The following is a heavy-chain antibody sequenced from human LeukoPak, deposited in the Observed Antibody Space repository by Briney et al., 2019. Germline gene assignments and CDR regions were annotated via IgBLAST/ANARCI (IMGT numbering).Heavy chain of an antibody. D-gene: IGHD1-26*01. J-gene: IGHJ4*02. V-gene: IGHV4-38-2*02. Sequence: RPSETLSLTCTVSGYSISSGYYWGWIRQPPGKGLEWIGSIYHSGSTYYNPSLKSRVTISVDTSKNQFSLKLRSVTAADTAVYYCGRDLEGDTSGMGYWGQGTLVTVSS. CDR2: IYHSGST. CDR3: GRDLEGDTSGMGY. CDR1: GYSISSGYY.